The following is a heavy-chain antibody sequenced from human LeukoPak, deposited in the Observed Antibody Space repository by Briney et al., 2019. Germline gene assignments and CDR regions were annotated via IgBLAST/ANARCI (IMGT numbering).Heavy chain of an antibody. CDR3: ARVRLWFGELPLYYYYYYMDV. Sequence: SVKVSCKASGGTFSKCAISWVRQAPGQGLEWMGGIVPIFGLANYAQKFQGRVTITADEVTSTAYMELSSLRSEDTAVYYCARVRLWFGELPLYYYYYYMDVWGKGTTVTVSS. CDR2: IVPIFGLA. J-gene: IGHJ6*03. CDR1: GGTFSKCA. D-gene: IGHD3-10*01. V-gene: IGHV1-69*13.